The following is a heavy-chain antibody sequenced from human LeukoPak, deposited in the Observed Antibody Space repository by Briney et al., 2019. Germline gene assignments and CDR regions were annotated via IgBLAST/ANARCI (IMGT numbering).Heavy chain of an antibody. D-gene: IGHD2-2*01. V-gene: IGHV3-53*01. CDR3: ASGRTDIVVVPATLRNYYFDY. CDR1: GFTVRSNS. CDR2: IYTTGST. Sequence: GGSLRLSCTVSGFTVRSNSMSWVRQAPGKGLEWVSFIYTTGSTHNSDSVKGRFTISRDSSKNTLYLQMNSLRAEDTAVYYCASGRTDIVVVPATLRNYYFDYWGQGTLVTVSS. J-gene: IGHJ4*02.